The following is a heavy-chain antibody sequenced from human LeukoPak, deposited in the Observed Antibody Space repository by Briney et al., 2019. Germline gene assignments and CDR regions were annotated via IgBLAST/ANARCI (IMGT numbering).Heavy chain of an antibody. V-gene: IGHV4-34*01. Sequence: SETLSLTCTVSGGSISDYYWSWIRQPPGKGLEWIGEINHSGSTNYNPSLKSRVTISVDTSKNQFSLKLSSVTAADTAVYYCASVDCSGGSCYYFDYWGQGTLVTVSS. D-gene: IGHD2-15*01. J-gene: IGHJ4*02. CDR1: GGSISDYY. CDR2: INHSGST. CDR3: ASVDCSGGSCYYFDY.